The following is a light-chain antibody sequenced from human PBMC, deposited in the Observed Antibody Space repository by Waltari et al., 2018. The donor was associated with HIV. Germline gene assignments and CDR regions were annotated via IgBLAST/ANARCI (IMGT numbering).Light chain of an antibody. CDR1: QSINKF. V-gene: IGKV1-39*01. J-gene: IGKJ1*01. Sequence: DIQMTQSPSSLSASVGDRVTITCLASQSINKFLNWYQQKPGKAPKLLISSASSLESGVPSRFSGSGSGTDFTLTLSSLQPEDFATYYCQQSYSAPWTFGQGTKVEVK. CDR2: SAS. CDR3: QQSYSAPWT.